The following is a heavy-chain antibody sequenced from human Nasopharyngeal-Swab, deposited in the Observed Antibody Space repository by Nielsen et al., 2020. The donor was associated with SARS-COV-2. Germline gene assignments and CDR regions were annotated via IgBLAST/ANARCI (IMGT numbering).Heavy chain of an antibody. CDR3: ARERGRGGIWNYYYYMDV. CDR1: GGSISSSSYY. D-gene: IGHD3-10*01. CDR2: IYYSGST. V-gene: IGHV4-39*06. J-gene: IGHJ6*03. Sequence: SETLSLTCTVSGGSISSSSYYWGWIRQPPGTGLERIGSIYYSGSTYNNPSLKSQVTISVDTSKNMFPLKLSSLTAADTAVYYCARERGRGGIWNYYYYMDVWGKGTTVTVSS.